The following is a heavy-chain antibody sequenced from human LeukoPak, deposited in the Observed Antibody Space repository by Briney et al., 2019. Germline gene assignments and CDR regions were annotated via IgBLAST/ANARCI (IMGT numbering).Heavy chain of an antibody. V-gene: IGHV3-64*01. J-gene: IGHJ4*02. Sequence: QTGGSLRLSCAASGFTFSSYAMHWVRQAPGKGLEYVSAISSNGGSTYYANSVKGRFTISRDNSKNTLYLQMGSLRAEDMAVSYCARDGWSSGQISLFDYWGQGTLVTVSS. D-gene: IGHD6-19*01. CDR2: ISSNGGST. CDR3: ARDGWSSGQISLFDY. CDR1: GFTFSSYA.